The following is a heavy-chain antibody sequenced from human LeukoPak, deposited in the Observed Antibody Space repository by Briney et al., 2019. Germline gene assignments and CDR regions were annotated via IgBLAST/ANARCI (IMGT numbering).Heavy chain of an antibody. CDR2: INHSGST. Sequence: KPSETLSLTCAVYGGSFSGYYWSWIRQPPGKGLEWIGEINHSGSTNYNPSLKSRVTISVDTSKNQFSLKLSSVTAADTAVYYCARSSSWYEAYYYYMDVWGKGTTVTVSS. J-gene: IGHJ6*03. CDR3: ARSSSWYEAYYYYMDV. V-gene: IGHV4-34*01. D-gene: IGHD6-13*01. CDR1: GGSFSGYY.